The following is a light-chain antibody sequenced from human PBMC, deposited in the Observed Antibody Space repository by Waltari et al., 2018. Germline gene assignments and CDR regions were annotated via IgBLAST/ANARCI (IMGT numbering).Light chain of an antibody. J-gene: IGKJ4*01. CDR2: DSS. CDR3: QQRNNWPLT. V-gene: IGKV3-11*01. Sequence: EIVPTQSPATLSWSRGETATFPCRASQSARSYLGWYQQKPGQVPRLLIFDSSNRATGVPARFICSGYGTDFTLPISGLEPEDCAVYYCQQRNNWPLTCGGGTKVEIQ. CDR1: QSARSY.